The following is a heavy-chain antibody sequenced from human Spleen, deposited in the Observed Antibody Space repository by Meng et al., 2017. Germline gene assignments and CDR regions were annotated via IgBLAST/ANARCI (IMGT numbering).Heavy chain of an antibody. J-gene: IGHJ4*02. D-gene: IGHD4-11*01. CDR2: INHSGST. Sequence: QVQLQQGGAGLLKPSAPLSLTCVVSGGSFSDYYWSWIRQPPGKGLEWIGEINHSGSTNYNPSLESRATISVDTSQNNLSLKLSSVTAADSAVYYCARGPTTMAHDFDYWGQGTLVTVSS. CDR3: ARGPTTMAHDFDY. V-gene: IGHV4-34*01. CDR1: GGSFSDYY.